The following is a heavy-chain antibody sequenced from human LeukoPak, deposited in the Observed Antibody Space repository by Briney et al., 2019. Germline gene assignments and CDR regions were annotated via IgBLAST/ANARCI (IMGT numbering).Heavy chain of an antibody. V-gene: IGHV3-30*18. CDR3: AKTWRGRGYYGYGPSEYFYYMDV. J-gene: IGHJ6*03. CDR2: ISYDGSNK. CDR1: GFTFSSYG. D-gene: IGHD3-10*01. Sequence: PGRSLRLSCAASGFTFSSYGMHWVRQAPGKGLEWVAVISYDGSNKYYADSVKGRFTISRDNSKNTLWLQMNSLRGEDTAVYYCAKTWRGRGYYGYGPSEYFYYMDVWGKGTTVTISS.